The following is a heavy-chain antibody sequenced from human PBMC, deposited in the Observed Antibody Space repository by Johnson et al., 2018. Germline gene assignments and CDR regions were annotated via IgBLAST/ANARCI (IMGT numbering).Heavy chain of an antibody. CDR3: TTGRLYKLAAADFQYFQH. J-gene: IGHJ1*01. D-gene: IGHD6-13*01. CDR2: IRSKANSYAT. Sequence: DRLVQSGGGLVQPGGSRKLCCAASGFTFSGSTMHWVRQASGKGLEWVGRIRSKANSYATAYAASVKGGFTISRDDSKNTAYLQMNSLKTEDTAVYYCTTGRLYKLAAADFQYFQHWGQGTLVTVSS. V-gene: IGHV3-73*01. CDR1: GFTFSGST.